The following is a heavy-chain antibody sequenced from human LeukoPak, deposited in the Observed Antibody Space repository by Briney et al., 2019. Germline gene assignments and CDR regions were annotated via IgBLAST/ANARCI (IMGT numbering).Heavy chain of an antibody. D-gene: IGHD3/OR15-3a*01. CDR1: GCTFRRCG. J-gene: IGHJ4*02. CDR3: AKRGTGY. V-gene: IGHV3-23*01. CDR2: ISGSGGST. Sequence: GGALRLSCAGSGCTFRRCGLSWVRQAPKKGLEWVSGISGSGGSTYYADSVKGRFTISRDNSKNTLYLQMSSLRAEDTAVYYCAKRGTGYWGQGTLVTVSS.